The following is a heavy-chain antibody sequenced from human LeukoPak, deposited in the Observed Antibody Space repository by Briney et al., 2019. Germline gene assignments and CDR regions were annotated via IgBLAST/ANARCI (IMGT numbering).Heavy chain of an antibody. V-gene: IGHV4-61*02. Sequence: SQTLSLTCTVSGGSISSGSYYWSWIRQPAGKGLEWIGRIYTSGSTNYNPSLKSRVTISVDTSKNQFSLKLSSVTAADTAVYYCAREQGIVETQLRWFDPWGQGTLVTVSS. D-gene: IGHD2-15*01. CDR2: IYTSGST. CDR3: AREQGIVETQLRWFDP. J-gene: IGHJ5*02. CDR1: GGSISSGSYY.